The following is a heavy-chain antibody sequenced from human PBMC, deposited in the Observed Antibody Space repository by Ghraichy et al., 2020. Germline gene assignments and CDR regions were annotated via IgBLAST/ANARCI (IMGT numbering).Heavy chain of an antibody. Sequence: SETLSLTCAVYGGSFSGYYWSWIRQPPGKGLEWIGEINHSGSTNYNPSLKSRVTISVDTSKNQFSLRLSSVTAADTAVYYCARRPYDREVGSWFDPWGQGTLFTVSS. CDR2: INHSGST. J-gene: IGHJ5*02. V-gene: IGHV4-34*01. D-gene: IGHD3-22*01. CDR3: ARRPYDREVGSWFDP. CDR1: GGSFSGYY.